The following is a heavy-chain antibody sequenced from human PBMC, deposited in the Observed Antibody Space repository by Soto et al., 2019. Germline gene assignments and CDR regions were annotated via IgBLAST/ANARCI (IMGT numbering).Heavy chain of an antibody. CDR1: GYTFTSYY. V-gene: IGHV1-46*01. J-gene: IGHJ5*02. CDR2: INPSGGST. Sequence: GASVQVSCQASGYTFTSYYMHWVRQAPGQGLEWMGIINPSGGSTSYAQKFQCRFTMTRDTSTSTAYMELRSLRSDDTAVYYCARAIQRDIVVVVAATYLNNWFDPWGQGTLVTVSS. D-gene: IGHD2-15*01. CDR3: ARAIQRDIVVVVAATYLNNWFDP.